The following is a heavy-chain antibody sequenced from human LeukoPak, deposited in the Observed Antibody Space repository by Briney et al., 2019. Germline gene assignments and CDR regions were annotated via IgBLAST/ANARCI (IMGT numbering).Heavy chain of an antibody. CDR3: ARSVAVATYYFDY. J-gene: IGHJ4*02. Sequence: ASVKVSCKASGHTFTGYYIHWVRQAPGQGLEWMGWINPNSGDTNYAQTFQGRVTLTRDTSSSTAYMELSRLRSDDTAIYYCARSVAVATYYFDYWGQGTLVTVSS. D-gene: IGHD6-19*01. V-gene: IGHV1-2*02. CDR1: GHTFTGYY. CDR2: INPNSGDT.